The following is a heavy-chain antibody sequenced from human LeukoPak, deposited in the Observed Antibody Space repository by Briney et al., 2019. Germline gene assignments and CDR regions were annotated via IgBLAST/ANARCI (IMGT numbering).Heavy chain of an antibody. V-gene: IGHV4-59*01. J-gene: IGHJ4*02. CDR2: IYYSGST. D-gene: IGHD3-22*01. CDR3: ARGIRSAYWYFDY. Sequence: ASETLSLTCSVSGGSISSYYWSWIRQPPGKGLEWIGYIYYSGSTNYNPSLKSRVTISVDTSKNQFSLRLSSVTAADTAVYYCARGIRSAYWYFDYWGQGILVTVSS. CDR1: GGSISSYY.